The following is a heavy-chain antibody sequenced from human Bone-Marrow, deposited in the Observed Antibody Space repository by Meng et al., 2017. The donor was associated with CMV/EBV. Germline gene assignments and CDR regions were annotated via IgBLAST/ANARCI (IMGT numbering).Heavy chain of an antibody. CDR1: GFTFSYAW. CDR3: TTRYNGPPRSMGRGGTVDD. D-gene: IGHD3-10*01. Sequence: ESLKSSCAAPGFTFSYAWMSGARQATGKGLEWVGRIKSKTDGGTTDYAAPVKGRDNISRDDSKNTMYLQMNSLKTEDTTVYYCTTRYNGPPRSMGRGGTVDDWGQGTLVTVSS. CDR2: IKSKTDGGTT. V-gene: IGHV3-15*01. J-gene: IGHJ4*03.